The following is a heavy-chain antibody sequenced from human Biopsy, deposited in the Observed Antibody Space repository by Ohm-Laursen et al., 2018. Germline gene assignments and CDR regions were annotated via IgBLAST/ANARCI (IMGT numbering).Heavy chain of an antibody. CDR1: GYTFTTYD. V-gene: IGHV1-8*01. J-gene: IGHJ5*02. Sequence: GSLVKVSCKASGYTFTTYDITWVRQATGQGPEWMGWMNPISGNTGYAHKFRGRVTMTSDSSISTAYLEVSSLTFEDTAVYYCARAVRYRLLSDPWGQGTLVTVSS. CDR2: MNPISGNT. CDR3: ARAVRYRLLSDP. D-gene: IGHD2/OR15-2a*01.